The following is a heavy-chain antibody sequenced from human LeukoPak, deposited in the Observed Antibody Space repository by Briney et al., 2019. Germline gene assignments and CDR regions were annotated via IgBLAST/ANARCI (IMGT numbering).Heavy chain of an antibody. J-gene: IGHJ4*02. D-gene: IGHD1-1*01. Sequence: GESLQISCTSSPYSFTSHWIGWVRQKPGKGLEWVGLVYAGDSDSKYSPSFQGQVTISVDNSINTAYLQWNSLKASDTAIYYCVRHPPGAGFDYLGQAALVTVSS. CDR2: VYAGDSDS. CDR1: PYSFTSHW. CDR3: VRHPPGAGFDY. V-gene: IGHV5-51*01.